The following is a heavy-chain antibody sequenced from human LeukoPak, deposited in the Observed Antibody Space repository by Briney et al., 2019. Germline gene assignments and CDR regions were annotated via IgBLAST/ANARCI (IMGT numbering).Heavy chain of an antibody. CDR3: ARDPSGRRQGAFDI. CDR2: ISAYNGNT. Sequence: ASVKVSCKSSGFSFSNSAVQWVRQAPGQGLEWMGWISAYNGNTNYAQKLQGRVTMTTDTSTSTAYMELRSLRSDDTAVYYCARDPSGRRQGAFDIWGQGTMVTVSS. D-gene: IGHD6-19*01. V-gene: IGHV1-18*01. CDR1: GFSFSNSA. J-gene: IGHJ3*02.